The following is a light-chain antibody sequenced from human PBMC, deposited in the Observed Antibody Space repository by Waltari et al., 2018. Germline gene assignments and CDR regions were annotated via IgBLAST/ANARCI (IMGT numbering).Light chain of an antibody. CDR2: KAS. J-gene: IGKJ1*01. CDR1: QTINNW. Sequence: DIQMTQSPSTLSASVGHKVTITCRASQTINNWLAWYQQKPGKAPQVLIYKASTLKSGVPSRFSGSGSGTEFTLTISSLQPDDFATYYCQQYNRYWTFGQGTKVEIK. V-gene: IGKV1-5*03. CDR3: QQYNRYWT.